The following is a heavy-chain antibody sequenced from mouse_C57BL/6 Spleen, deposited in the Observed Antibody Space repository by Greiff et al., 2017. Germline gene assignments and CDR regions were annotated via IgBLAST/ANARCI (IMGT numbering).Heavy chain of an antibody. CDR3: ARVLYYGSSYDYYAMDY. CDR2: ISYDGSN. J-gene: IGHJ4*01. V-gene: IGHV3-6*01. D-gene: IGHD1-1*01. CDR1: GYSITSGYY. Sequence: EVQLVESGPGLVKPSQSLSLTCSVTGYSITSGYYWNWIRQFPGNKLEWMGYISYDGSNNYNPSLKNRITITRDTSKNQFFLKLNSVTTEDTATYYGARVLYYGSSYDYYAMDYWGQGTSVTVSS.